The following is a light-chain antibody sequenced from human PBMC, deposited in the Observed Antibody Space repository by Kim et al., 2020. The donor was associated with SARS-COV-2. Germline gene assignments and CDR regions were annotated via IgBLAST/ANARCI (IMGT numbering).Light chain of an antibody. CDR1: SSDVRGYNY. Sequence: QSALTQTASVSGSPGQSITISCTGTSSDVRGYNYVSWYQQHPGKAPKLMIYDVSNRPSGLSNRFSGSKSGNTASLTISGLQAEDEADYYCSSYTSSSTLYGFGTGTKVTVL. CDR2: DVS. V-gene: IGLV2-14*03. CDR3: SSYTSSSTLYG. J-gene: IGLJ1*01.